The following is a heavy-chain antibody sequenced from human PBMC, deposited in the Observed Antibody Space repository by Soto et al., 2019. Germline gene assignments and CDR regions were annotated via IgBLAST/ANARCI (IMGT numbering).Heavy chain of an antibody. CDR3: ARDSQGVPAVTPGYHFFGMDV. CDR1: GFTVSTNY. D-gene: IGHD2-2*01. J-gene: IGHJ6*02. V-gene: IGHV3-53*01. CDR2: IYNVGST. Sequence: VQLLESGGGLIQPGGSPRLSCAASGFTVSTNYMNWVRQAPGKGLEWVSIIYNVGSTYYAHSVRGRFTISRDNSKNTLYLQMNNLRVEDTAVYYCARDSQGVPAVTPGYHFFGMDVWGQGTTVTVSS.